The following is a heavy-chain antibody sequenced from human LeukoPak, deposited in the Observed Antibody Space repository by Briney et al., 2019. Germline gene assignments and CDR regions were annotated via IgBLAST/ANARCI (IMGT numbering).Heavy chain of an antibody. CDR3: AKDSAKKYDDY. CDR1: GFTFSNYA. CDR2: ISYDGSKK. Sequence: GGSLRLSCAASGFTFSNYAMHWVRQAPGKGLEWVAVISYDGSKKDYVDSVKGRFTISRDNSKNTLYLQMNSLRVEDTAVYYCAKDSAKKYDDYWGQGTLVTVSS. V-gene: IGHV3-30*04. D-gene: IGHD2/OR15-2a*01. J-gene: IGHJ4*02.